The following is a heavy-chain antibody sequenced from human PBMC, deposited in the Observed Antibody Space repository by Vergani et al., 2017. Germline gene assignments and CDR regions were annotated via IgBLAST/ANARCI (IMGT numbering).Heavy chain of an antibody. CDR1: GGSISSYY. D-gene: IGHD5-18*01. Sequence: QVQLQESGPGLVKPSETLSLTCTVSGGSISSYYWSWIRQPPGKGLELIGYIYYSGSTNYNPSLKSRVTISVDTSKNQFSLKLSSVTAADTAVYYCARDLYSYVPRGTDYYYGMDVWGQGTTVTVSS. CDR2: IYYSGST. CDR3: ARDLYSYVPRGTDYYYGMDV. V-gene: IGHV4-59*12. J-gene: IGHJ6*02.